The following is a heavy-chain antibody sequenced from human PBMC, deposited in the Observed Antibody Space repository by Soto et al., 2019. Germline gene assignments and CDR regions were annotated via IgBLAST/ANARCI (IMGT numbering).Heavy chain of an antibody. D-gene: IGHD3-3*01. CDR1: GFTFSSYA. CDR3: AKVSPLRFLEWLLWPGGYMDV. V-gene: IGHV3-23*01. CDR2: ISGSGGST. J-gene: IGHJ6*03. Sequence: GGSLRLSCAASGFTFSSYAMSWVRQAPWKGLEWVSAISGSGGSTYYADSVKGRFTISRDNSKNTLYLQMNSLRAEDTAVYYCAKVSPLRFLEWLLWPGGYMDVWAKGTTVTVSS.